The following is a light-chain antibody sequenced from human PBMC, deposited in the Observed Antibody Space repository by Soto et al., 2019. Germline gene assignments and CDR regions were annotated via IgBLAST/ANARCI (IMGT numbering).Light chain of an antibody. V-gene: IGLV2-14*01. CDR1: SSDVGGYNY. CDR2: DVS. CDR3: SSYTSSSSLLYV. Sequence: QSALTQPASVSGSPGQSITISCTGTSSDVGGYNYVSWYQQHPGKAPKLMIYDVSNRPSGVSNRFSGSKSGNTASLTISGPQAEYEADYYCSSYTSSSSLLYVFGTGTKVTVL. J-gene: IGLJ1*01.